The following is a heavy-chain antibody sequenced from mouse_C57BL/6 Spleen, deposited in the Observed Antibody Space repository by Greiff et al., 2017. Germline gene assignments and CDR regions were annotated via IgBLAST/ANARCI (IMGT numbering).Heavy chain of an antibody. CDR3: AKSYYDYDGGAMDY. V-gene: IGHV3-6*01. CDR2: ISYDGSN. D-gene: IGHD2-4*01. Sequence: ESGPGLVKPSQSLSLTCSVTGYSITSGYYWNWIRQFPGNKLEWMGYISYDGSNNYHPSLKNRISITRDTSKNQFFLKLKSVTTEDTATYYCAKSYYDYDGGAMDYWGQGTSVTVSS. CDR1: GYSITSGYY. J-gene: IGHJ4*01.